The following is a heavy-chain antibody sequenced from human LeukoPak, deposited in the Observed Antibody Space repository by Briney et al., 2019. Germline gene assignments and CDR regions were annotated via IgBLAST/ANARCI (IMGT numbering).Heavy chain of an antibody. V-gene: IGHV4-61*09. CDR2: IYTSGST. D-gene: IGHD3-16*01. CDR1: GGSISSGTYY. CDR3: ARPYPVWGSPLGAFDI. J-gene: IGHJ3*02. Sequence: SETLSLTCTVSGGSISSGTYYWSWIRQPAGKGLEWIGHIYTSGSTKYNPSLKSRVTISVDTSKNQFSLRLSSVTAADTAVYYCARPYPVWGSPLGAFDIWGQGTMVTVSS.